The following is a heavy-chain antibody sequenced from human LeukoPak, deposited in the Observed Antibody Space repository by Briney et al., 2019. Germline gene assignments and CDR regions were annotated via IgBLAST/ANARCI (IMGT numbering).Heavy chain of an antibody. CDR2: ISGSGGST. J-gene: IGHJ4*02. D-gene: IGHD2-21*02. CDR1: GFTFSSYA. V-gene: IGHV3-23*01. Sequence: GGSLRLSCAASGFTFSSYAMSWARQAPGKGLEWVSAISGSGGSTYYADSVKGRFTISRDNSKNTLYLQMNSLRAEDTAVYYCAKDFTVVVTAIVDYWGQGTLVTVSS. CDR3: AKDFTVVVTAIVDY.